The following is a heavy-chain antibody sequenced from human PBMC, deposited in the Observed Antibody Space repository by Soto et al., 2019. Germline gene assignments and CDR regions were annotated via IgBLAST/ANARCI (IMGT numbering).Heavy chain of an antibody. D-gene: IGHD2-2*01. CDR2: VSASGLNT. Sequence: GGSLRLSCAASGFTFSTYAMAWVRQAPGKGLEWVSGVSASGLNTDYADPVKGRFYISRDNAKNSLYLQMNSLRAEDTAVYYCAVVPAANGHYGMDVWGQGTTVTVSS. V-gene: IGHV3-23*01. J-gene: IGHJ6*02. CDR1: GFTFSTYA. CDR3: AVVPAANGHYGMDV.